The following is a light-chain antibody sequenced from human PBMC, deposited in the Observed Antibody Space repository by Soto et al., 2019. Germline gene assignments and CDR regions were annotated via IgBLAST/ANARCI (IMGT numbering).Light chain of an antibody. CDR3: SSYTSSSTLI. CDR1: SSDVDGYNY. V-gene: IGLV2-14*01. J-gene: IGLJ2*01. Sequence: QSVLTQPASVSGSPGQSITISCIGTSSDVDGYNYVSWYQQHPGKAPKLMIYDVSNRPSGVSNRFSGSKSGNTASLTISGLQAEDEADYYCSSYTSSSTLIFGGGTKLTVL. CDR2: DVS.